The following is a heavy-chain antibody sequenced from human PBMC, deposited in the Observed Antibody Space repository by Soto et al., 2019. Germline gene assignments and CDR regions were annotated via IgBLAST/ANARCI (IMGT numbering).Heavy chain of an antibody. D-gene: IGHD3-10*01. CDR3: ARGVDAGVDF. Sequence: QVQLVQSGAEVKELGASVKVSCQASGYSFTSLDINWMRQATGQGRGWMGWMSPVSGSAGYAQKFQGRVTMTRDTSRGKAYMELSSLRSEDTAVYYCARGVDAGVDFWGQGTLVTV. V-gene: IGHV1-8*01. CDR2: MSPVSGSA. CDR1: GYSFTSLD. J-gene: IGHJ4*02.